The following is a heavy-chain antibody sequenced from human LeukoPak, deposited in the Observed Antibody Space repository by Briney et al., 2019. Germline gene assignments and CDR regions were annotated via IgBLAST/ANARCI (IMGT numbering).Heavy chain of an antibody. CDR3: ARRRRKDIVVVPAGDFDY. J-gene: IGHJ4*02. CDR1: GFTFSSYS. Sequence: GGSLRLSCAASGFTFSSYSMIWVRQAPGKGLEWVSSISSSSSYIYYADSVKGRFTISRDNAKNSLYLQMNSLRAEDTAVYYCARRRRKDIVVVPAGDFDYWGQGTLVTVSS. V-gene: IGHV3-21*01. D-gene: IGHD2-2*01. CDR2: ISSSSSYI.